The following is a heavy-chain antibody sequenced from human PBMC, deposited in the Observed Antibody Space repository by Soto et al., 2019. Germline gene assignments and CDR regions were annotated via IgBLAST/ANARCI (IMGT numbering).Heavy chain of an antibody. D-gene: IGHD2-21*02. CDR1: GFRFSDHS. J-gene: IGHJ4*02. Sequence: SGGSLRLSCVGSGFRFSDHSMNWVRQAPGKGLQWISYISSNSATTYYADSVKGRFTVSRDNAKNALFLQMSSLRDDDTATYYCARLPKGSLVTAWGQGTLVTVSS. V-gene: IGHV3-48*02. CDR3: ARLPKGSLVTA. CDR2: ISSNSATT.